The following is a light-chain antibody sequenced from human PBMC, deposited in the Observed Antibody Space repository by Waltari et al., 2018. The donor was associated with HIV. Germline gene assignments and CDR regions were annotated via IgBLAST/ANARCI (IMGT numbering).Light chain of an antibody. CDR1: QAISNS. CDR2: AAS. J-gene: IGKJ4*01. CDR3: QQYFSPPPLT. Sequence: IQMTQSPSSLSASVGDRVTLTCRARQAISNSLGWYQQKPGKAPKLLLYAASRLESGVPSRFSGSRSGTDYALTISSLQPEDFAVYYCQQYFSPPPLTFGGGTKVEIK. V-gene: IGKV1-NL1*01.